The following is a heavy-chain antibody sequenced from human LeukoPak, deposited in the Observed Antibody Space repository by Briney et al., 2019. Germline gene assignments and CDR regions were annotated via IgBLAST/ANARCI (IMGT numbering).Heavy chain of an antibody. CDR2: ISSSGSTI. V-gene: IGHV3-11*04. Sequence: AGGSLRLSCAASGFTFSSYAMSWIRQAPGKGLEWVSYISSSGSTIYYADSVKGRFTISRDNAKNSLYLQMNSLRAEDTAVYYCARYYGDPYYFDYWGQGTLVTVSS. D-gene: IGHD4-17*01. CDR3: ARYYGDPYYFDY. CDR1: GFTFSSYA. J-gene: IGHJ4*02.